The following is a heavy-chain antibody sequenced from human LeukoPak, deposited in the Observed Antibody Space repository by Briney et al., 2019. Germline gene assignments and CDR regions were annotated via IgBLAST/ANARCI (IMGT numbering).Heavy chain of an antibody. CDR1: GFIFRGYT. D-gene: IGHD5-12*01. V-gene: IGHV3-21*01. J-gene: IGHJ4*02. Sequence: GGSLRLSCAASGFIFRGYTMNWVRQAPGKGPEWVSSISGSSDYIYYADSVKGRFTISRDNAKNSLYLQMNSLRAEDTAVYYCARGPSGYHNTGGQGTLVTVSS. CDR3: ARGPSGYHNT. CDR2: ISGSSDYI.